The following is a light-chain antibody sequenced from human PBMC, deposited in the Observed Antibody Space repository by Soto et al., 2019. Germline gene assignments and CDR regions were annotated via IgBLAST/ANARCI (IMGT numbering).Light chain of an antibody. CDR2: DVS. CDR3: SSYTSSSTRV. Sequence: QSALTQPASVSGSPGQSIAISCTGTSSDVGGYYSVSWYQQHPGKAPKLVIYDVSNRPSGVSNRFSGSKSGNTASLTISGLQAEDEADYYCSSYTSSSTRVFGGGTKHTVL. CDR1: SSDVGGYYS. V-gene: IGLV2-14*01. J-gene: IGLJ2*01.